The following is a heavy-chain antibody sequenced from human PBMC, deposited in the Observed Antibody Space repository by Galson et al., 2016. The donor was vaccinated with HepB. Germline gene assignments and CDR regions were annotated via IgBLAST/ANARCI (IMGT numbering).Heavy chain of an antibody. J-gene: IGHJ4*02. CDR2: IYWDDDK. V-gene: IGHV2-5*02. CDR1: GFSFNTNGGVG. CDR3: ARRDIGDWPAFGY. D-gene: IGHD2-21*02. Sequence: PALVKPTQTLTLTCTFSGFSFNTNGGVGVGWIRQSPGKALEWLGIIYWDDDKRYSPSLKNRVTITKDTSKNQVVLTMTNMDPVDTGTYYCARRDIGDWPAFGYGGQGAQVAVSS.